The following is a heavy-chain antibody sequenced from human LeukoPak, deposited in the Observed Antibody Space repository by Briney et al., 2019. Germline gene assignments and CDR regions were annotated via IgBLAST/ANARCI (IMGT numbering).Heavy chain of an antibody. J-gene: IGHJ4*02. Sequence: SETLSLTCAVYGGSFSGYYWSWIRQPAGKGLEWIGRIYTSGSTNYNPSLKSRVTISVDTSKNQFSLKLSSVTAADTAVYYCARGYYGSGSYDWGQGTLVTVSS. CDR1: GGSFSGYY. CDR2: IYTSGST. CDR3: ARGYYGSGSYD. V-gene: IGHV4-59*10. D-gene: IGHD3-10*01.